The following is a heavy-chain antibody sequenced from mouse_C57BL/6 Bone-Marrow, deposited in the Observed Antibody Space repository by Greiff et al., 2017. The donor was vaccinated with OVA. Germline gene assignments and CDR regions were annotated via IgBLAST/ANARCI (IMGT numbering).Heavy chain of an antibody. V-gene: IGHV5-6*01. CDR2: ISSGGSYT. CDR1: GFTFSSYG. J-gene: IGHJ4*01. CDR3: ARHRRLREAIDY. D-gene: IGHD2-4*01. Sequence: EVQLQESGGDLVKPGGSLKLSCAASGFTFSSYGMSWVRQTPDKRLEWVATISSGGSYTYYPDSVKGRFTISRDNAKNTLYLQMSSLTSEDTAMYYCARHRRLREAIDYWGQGTAVTVSS.